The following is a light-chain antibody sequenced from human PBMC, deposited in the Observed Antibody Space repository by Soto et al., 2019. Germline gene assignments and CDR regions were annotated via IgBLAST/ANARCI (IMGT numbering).Light chain of an antibody. CDR1: QSVSRY. CDR3: HQRSNWPLT. V-gene: IGKV3-11*01. J-gene: IGKJ4*01. Sequence: ELVLTQSPATLSLSPGDSATLACRASQSVSRYLAWYQQRPGQALRLLIYDAFKRATGIPARFSGSGSGTDFTLTISSLEPEDFAVYFCHQRSNWPLTFGGGTKLEIK. CDR2: DAF.